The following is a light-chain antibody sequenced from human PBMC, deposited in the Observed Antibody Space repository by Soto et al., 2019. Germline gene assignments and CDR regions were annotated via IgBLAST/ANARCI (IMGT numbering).Light chain of an antibody. CDR2: AAS. Sequence: EMVLTQSPGTLSLSPGERATLSCRASQYMTRTYIAWYQQKPGQAPRLLIHAASNRATGIPDKFSGSGSGTDYSLTITRLEPEDAAVYYCHQYDKAPQTFGQGTKVEIK. CDR1: QYMTRTY. J-gene: IGKJ2*01. V-gene: IGKV3-20*01. CDR3: HQYDKAPQT.